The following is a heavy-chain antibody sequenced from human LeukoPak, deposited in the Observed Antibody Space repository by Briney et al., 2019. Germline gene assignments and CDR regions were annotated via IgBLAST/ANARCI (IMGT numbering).Heavy chain of an antibody. Sequence: GESLKISCKSSGYSFTSYWIGWVRQMPGKGLEWMGIIYPGDSDTRYSPSFQGQVTISADKSISTAYLQWSSLKASDTAMYYCARREGYYGSGSYSDYWGQGTLVTVSS. CDR1: GYSFTSYW. CDR3: ARREGYYGSGSYSDY. V-gene: IGHV5-51*01. D-gene: IGHD3-10*01. J-gene: IGHJ4*02. CDR2: IYPGDSDT.